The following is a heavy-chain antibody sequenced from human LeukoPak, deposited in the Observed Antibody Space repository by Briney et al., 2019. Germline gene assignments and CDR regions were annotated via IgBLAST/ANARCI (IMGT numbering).Heavy chain of an antibody. CDR3: ARRVSGYCSSTSCPGAFDY. V-gene: IGHV5-51*01. CDR2: IYPGDSDT. CDR1: GYSFTSYW. D-gene: IGHD2-2*01. Sequence: GESLQISSKGSGYSFTSYWISWVRRLPGKGLEGMGIIYPGDSDTSYSPSFQGQVTISADKSISTAYLQWSSLKASDTALYYCARRVSGYCSSTSCPGAFDYWGQGTLVTVSS. J-gene: IGHJ4*02.